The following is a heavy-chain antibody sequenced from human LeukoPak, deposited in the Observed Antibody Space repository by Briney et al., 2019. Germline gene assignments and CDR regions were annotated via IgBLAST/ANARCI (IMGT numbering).Heavy chain of an antibody. D-gene: IGHD6-13*01. CDR3: ARDAVWSSSWYRNYYYYMDV. J-gene: IGHJ6*03. CDR1: GYTFTGYY. Sequence: GASVKVSCKTSGYTFTGYYMHWVRQAPGQGLEWMGWINPNSGGTNYAQKFQGRVTMTRDTSISTAYMELSRLRSDDTAVYYCARDAVWSSSWYRNYYYYMDVWGKGTTVTVSS. V-gene: IGHV1-2*02. CDR2: INPNSGGT.